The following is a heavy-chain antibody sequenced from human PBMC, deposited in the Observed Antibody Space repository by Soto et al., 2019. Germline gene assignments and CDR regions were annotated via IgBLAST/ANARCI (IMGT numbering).Heavy chain of an antibody. CDR3: ARIEDSSGYYIDY. CDR2: IYYSGST. D-gene: IGHD3-22*01. V-gene: IGHV4-59*01. CDR1: GGSISSYY. Sequence: SETLSLTCTVSGGSISSYYWSWIRQPPGKGLEWIGYIYYSGSTNYNPSLKSRVTISVDTSKNQFSLKLSSVTAADTAVYYCARIEDSSGYYIDYWGQGTLVTVSS. J-gene: IGHJ4*02.